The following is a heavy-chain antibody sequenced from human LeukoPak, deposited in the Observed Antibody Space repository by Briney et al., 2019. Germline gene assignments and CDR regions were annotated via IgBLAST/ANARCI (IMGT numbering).Heavy chain of an antibody. V-gene: IGHV3-21*01. J-gene: IGHJ4*02. CDR1: GFTFSSYS. CDR3: ARGLWPHFDY. D-gene: IGHD3-16*01. CDR2: ISSSSSYI. Sequence: PGGSLRLSCAASGFTFSSYSVNWVRQAPGKGLEWVSSISSSSSYIYYADSVKGRFTISRDNAKNSLYLQMNSLRAEDTAVYYCARGLWPHFDYWGREPWSPSPQ.